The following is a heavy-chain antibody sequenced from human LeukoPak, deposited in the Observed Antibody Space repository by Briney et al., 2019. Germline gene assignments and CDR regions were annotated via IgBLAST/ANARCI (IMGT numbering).Heavy chain of an antibody. J-gene: IGHJ4*02. CDR2: ISYDGSNK. D-gene: IGHD6-13*01. Sequence: PGRSLRLSCAASGFTFRSYGTHWVCQARGKRLGWVAVISYDGSNKYYADSVKGRFTISRDNSKKTLYLQMNSLRAEDTAVYYCAEARWSAALYYFGYCGQGTLVTASS. CDR3: AEARWSAALYYFGY. V-gene: IGHV3-30*18. CDR1: GFTFRSYG.